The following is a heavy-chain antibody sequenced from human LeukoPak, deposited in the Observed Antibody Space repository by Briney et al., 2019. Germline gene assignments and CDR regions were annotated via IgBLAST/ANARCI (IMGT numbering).Heavy chain of an antibody. V-gene: IGHV4-59*12. CDR2: IYYSGST. J-gene: IGHJ4*02. CDR3: ARGPRRDGYKLRGMPFDY. CDR1: GGSISSYY. D-gene: IGHD5-24*01. Sequence: PSETLSLTCTVSGGSISSYYWSWIRQPPGKGLEWIGYIYYSGSTNYNPSLKSRVTISVDTSKNQFPLKLSSVTAADTAVYYCARGPRRDGYKLRGMPFDYWGQGTLVTVSS.